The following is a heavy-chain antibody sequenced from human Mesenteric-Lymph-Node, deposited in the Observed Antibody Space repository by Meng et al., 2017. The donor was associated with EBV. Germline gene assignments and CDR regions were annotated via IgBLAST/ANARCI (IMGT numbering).Heavy chain of an antibody. CDR2: FNTISGNP. J-gene: IGHJ4*02. Sequence: QVQLVQSGSELKKPGASVKVSCKASGYTFTNYAMNWVRQAPGQGLEWVGWFNTISGNPAYGQGYTGCFVFSWDTSVSTAYLQISSLKTEDTAVYYCARENPGDYIDYWGQGTLVTVSS. V-gene: IGHV7-4-1*02. CDR1: GYTFTNYA. D-gene: IGHD1-14*01. CDR3: ARENPGDYIDY.